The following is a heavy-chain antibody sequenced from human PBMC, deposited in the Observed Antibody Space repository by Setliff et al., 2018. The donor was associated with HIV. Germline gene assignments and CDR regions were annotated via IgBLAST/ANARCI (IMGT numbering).Heavy chain of an antibody. Sequence: SETLSLTCAVYGGSVSGYYWSWIRQPPGKGLEWIGEIDHSGGANYNPSLTTRATISVATPKNQFFLELTSVTAADTAVYYCARGRYNGDSYSGGFYYFDHWDQGSLVTVSS. CDR1: GGSVSGYY. V-gene: IGHV4-34*01. J-gene: IGHJ4*02. CDR2: IDHSGGA. CDR3: ARGRYNGDSYSGGFYYFDH. D-gene: IGHD1-1*01.